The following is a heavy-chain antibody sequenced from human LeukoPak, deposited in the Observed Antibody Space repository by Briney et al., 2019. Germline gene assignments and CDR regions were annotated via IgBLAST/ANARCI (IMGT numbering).Heavy chain of an antibody. V-gene: IGHV1-58*02. CDR1: GFTFTSSA. J-gene: IGHJ6*02. Sequence: ASVKVSCKASGFTFTSSAMQWVRQARGQRLEWIGWIVVGSGNTNYAQKFQERVTITRDMSTSTAYMELSSLRSEDTAVYHCAALLWFGDPYYYYGMDVWGQGTTVTVSS. D-gene: IGHD3-10*01. CDR2: IVVGSGNT. CDR3: AALLWFGDPYYYYGMDV.